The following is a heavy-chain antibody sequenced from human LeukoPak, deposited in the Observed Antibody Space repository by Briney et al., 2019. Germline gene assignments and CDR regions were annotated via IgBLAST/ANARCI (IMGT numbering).Heavy chain of an antibody. CDR3: AKLIGLNCGGDCSYP. CDR2: IPYDGSNK. D-gene: IGHD2-21*02. Sequence: GGSLRLSCAASGFTFSTYAMHWVRQAPGKGLEWVAVIPYDGSNKYYADSVKGRFTISRDNSKNTLYLQMNSPRAEDTAVYYCAKLIGLNCGGDCSYPWGQGTLVTVSS. CDR1: GFTFSTYA. V-gene: IGHV3-30*04. J-gene: IGHJ4*02.